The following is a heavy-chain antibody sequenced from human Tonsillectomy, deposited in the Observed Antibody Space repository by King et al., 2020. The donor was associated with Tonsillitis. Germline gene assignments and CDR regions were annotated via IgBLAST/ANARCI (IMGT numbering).Heavy chain of an antibody. Sequence: VQLVESGGGLIQPGGSLRLSCAASGFTVSSNYMSWVRQAPGKWLEVVSVIYIGDITYYADSVMGRFTISRDNSKNTLYLQRNSLRAEDTAVYYCASSRYYYHSPDYWGQGTLVTVSS. CDR2: IYIGDIT. D-gene: IGHD3-22*01. J-gene: IGHJ4*02. CDR1: GFTVSSNY. V-gene: IGHV3-53*01. CDR3: ASSRYYYHSPDY.